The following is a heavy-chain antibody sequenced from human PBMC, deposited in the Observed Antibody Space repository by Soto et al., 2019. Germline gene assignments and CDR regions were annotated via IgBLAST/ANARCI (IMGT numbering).Heavy chain of an antibody. Sequence: QVQLVQSGAEVKKPGASVKVSCEASGYPFTAFDINWVRQAAGQGLGWMGWMNPSSGDSAFTQRFRDRNTMTRPTSISTAYMELSRLTSAATAVYYCVRQPGGVATPGDDYWGQGTLVTVSS. CDR3: VRQPGGVATPGDDY. V-gene: IGHV1-8*01. CDR2: MNPSSGDS. CDR1: GYPFTAFD. J-gene: IGHJ4*02. D-gene: IGHD2-15*01.